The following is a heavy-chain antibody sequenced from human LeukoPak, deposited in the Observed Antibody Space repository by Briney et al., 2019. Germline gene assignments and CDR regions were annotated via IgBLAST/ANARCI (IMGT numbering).Heavy chain of an antibody. D-gene: IGHD2-15*01. J-gene: IGHJ5*02. CDR3: ARVYCSGGSCRNWFDP. Sequence: GGSLRLSCAASGFTFSSYSMNWVRQAPGKGLEWVSYISSSSSTIYYADSVKGRFTISRDNAKNSLYLQMNSLRAEDTAVYYCARVYCSGGSCRNWFDPWGQGTLVAVSS. CDR2: ISSSSSTI. V-gene: IGHV3-48*01. CDR1: GFTFSSYS.